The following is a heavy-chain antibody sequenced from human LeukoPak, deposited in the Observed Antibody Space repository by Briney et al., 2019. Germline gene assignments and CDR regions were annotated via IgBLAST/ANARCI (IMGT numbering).Heavy chain of an antibody. Sequence: ASVKVSCKASGYSFTAYYMNWVRQAPGQGLEWMGWINPNSGGANYAEKFQGRVTTTRDTSISTAYMEVSSLRSDDTAVYYCARERYYGSGRPVFDPWGQGTLVTVSS. CDR2: INPNSGGA. V-gene: IGHV1-2*02. J-gene: IGHJ5*02. D-gene: IGHD3-10*01. CDR1: GYSFTAYY. CDR3: ARERYYGSGRPVFDP.